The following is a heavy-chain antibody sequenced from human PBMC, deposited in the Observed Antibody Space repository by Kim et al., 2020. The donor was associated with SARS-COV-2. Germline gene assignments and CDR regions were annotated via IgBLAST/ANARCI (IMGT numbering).Heavy chain of an antibody. V-gene: IGHV5-51*01. CDR2: IYPGDSDT. CDR3: ARHYSGWPAHIDY. Sequence: GECLKISCKASGYRFTHYWIGWVRQMPGKGLEWMGVIYPGDSDTKYGPSFQGQISISADKSLNTVYLQWSSLGASDNAIYYCARHYSGWPAHIDYWGQGTLVTASS. D-gene: IGHD5-12*01. CDR1: GYRFTHYW. J-gene: IGHJ4*02.